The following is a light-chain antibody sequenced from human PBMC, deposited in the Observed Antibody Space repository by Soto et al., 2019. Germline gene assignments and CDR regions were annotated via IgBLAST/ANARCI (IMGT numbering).Light chain of an antibody. V-gene: IGKV3D-20*02. CDR3: QQYNNWPIT. CDR1: QTVRNNY. J-gene: IGKJ5*01. CDR2: DAS. Sequence: EFVLTQSPGTLSLSPGERATLSCRASQTVRNNYLAWYQQKPGQAPRLLIYDASSRATGIPDRFSGGGSGTDFTLTISRLEPEDFATYYCQQYNNWPITFGQGTRLEIK.